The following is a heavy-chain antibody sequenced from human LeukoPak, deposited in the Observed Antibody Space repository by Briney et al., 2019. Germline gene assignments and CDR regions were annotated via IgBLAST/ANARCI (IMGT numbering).Heavy chain of an antibody. CDR3: ARENTLVRGTRNPFDY. CDR1: GDSVSSNDAA. CDR2: TFYRSKWYY. V-gene: IGHV6-1*01. Sequence: SQTLSLTCAISGDSVSSNDAAWNWIRQSPSRGLEWLGRTFYRSKWYYDSAVSVKSRITINPDTSKNQFSLQLNAVTPEDTAVYYCARENTLVRGTRNPFDYWGRGTLVTVSS. D-gene: IGHD3-10*01. J-gene: IGHJ4*02.